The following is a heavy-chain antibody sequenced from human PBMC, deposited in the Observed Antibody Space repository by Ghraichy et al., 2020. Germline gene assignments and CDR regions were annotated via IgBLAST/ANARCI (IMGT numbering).Heavy chain of an antibody. J-gene: IGHJ4*02. CDR1: GFTFSDYI. V-gene: IGHV3-48*02. CDR2: ITGSAFGIPGNT. CDR3: ARDYNYAIDH. Sequence: GESLNISCAASGFTFSDYIVNWVRQAPGKGLGGVAYITGSAFGIPGNTIYADSVKGRFTISRDDAKNSLYLQMTSLRDEDTAVYFCARDYNYAIDHWGQGTLVTFSS. D-gene: IGHD5-18*01.